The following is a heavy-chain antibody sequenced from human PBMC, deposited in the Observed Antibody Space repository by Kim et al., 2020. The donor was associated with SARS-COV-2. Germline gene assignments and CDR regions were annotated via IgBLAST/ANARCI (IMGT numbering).Heavy chain of an antibody. CDR3: ARDGSMAWFGELSFDY. CDR1: GFTFSSYG. D-gene: IGHD3-10*01. J-gene: IGHJ4*01. CDR2: ISYDGSNK. V-gene: IGHV3-33*05. Sequence: LSLTCAASGFTFSSYGMHWVRQAPGKGLEWVAVISYDGSNKYYADSVKGRFTISRDNSKNTLYLQMNSLRAEDTAVYYCARDGSMAWFGELSFDYWG.